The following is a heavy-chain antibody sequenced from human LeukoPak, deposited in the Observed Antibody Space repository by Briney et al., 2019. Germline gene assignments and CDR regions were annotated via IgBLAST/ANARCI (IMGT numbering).Heavy chain of an antibody. Sequence: GEALKIPCQGSGYIFTSYWIGWVRQMPGKGVEWMGIIYPGDSETRYSASIHGQVTISADKSISTAYLQWSSLKASETAMYYGAGRYGTYEFDPWGQGTLVTVSS. CDR3: AGRYGTYEFDP. D-gene: IGHD1-14*01. CDR1: GYIFTSYW. V-gene: IGHV5-51*01. CDR2: IYPGDSET. J-gene: IGHJ5*02.